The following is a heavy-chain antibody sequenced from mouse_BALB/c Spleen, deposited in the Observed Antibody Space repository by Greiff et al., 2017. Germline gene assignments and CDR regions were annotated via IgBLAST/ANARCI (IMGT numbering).Heavy chain of an antibody. CDR3: ARNFYDGYSLDY. CDR1: GFSLTSYG. CDR2: IWSGGST. Sequence: QVQLKESGPGLVQPSQSLSITCTVSGFSLTSYGVHWVRQTPGKGLEWLGVIWSGGSTDYNAAFISRLSISKDNSKSQVFLKMNSLQTDDTAMYYCARNFYDGYSLDYWGQGTTLTVSS. V-gene: IGHV2-2*01. D-gene: IGHD2-3*01. J-gene: IGHJ2*01.